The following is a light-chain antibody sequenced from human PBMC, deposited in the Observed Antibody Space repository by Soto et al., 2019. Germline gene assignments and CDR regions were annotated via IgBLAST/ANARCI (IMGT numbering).Light chain of an antibody. J-gene: IGLJ1*01. CDR1: RSSIGGYNV. CDR2: EGI. V-gene: IGLV2-23*01. Sequence: QSVLSQASCVSVSRGHSISISCSGTRSSIGGYNVVSWYQQHPGKAAKVIVYEGIKRPSGVSDRFSGSTSGSTASLTISGLQAEDEAEYCCCSYVGATTYVFGSGTKVTVL. CDR3: CSYVGATTYV.